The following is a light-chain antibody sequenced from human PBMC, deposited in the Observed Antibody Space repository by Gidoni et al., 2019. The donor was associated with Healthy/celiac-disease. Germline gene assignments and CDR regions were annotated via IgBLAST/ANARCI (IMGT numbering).Light chain of an antibody. CDR2: EGS. CDR1: SSDVGSYNL. CDR3: CSYAGSSTFDWV. J-gene: IGLJ3*02. V-gene: IGLV2-23*03. Sequence: QSALTQPASVSGSPGQSITISCTGTSSDVGSYNLVSWYQQNPGKAPKLMIYEGSKRPSGVSNRFSGSKAGNTASLTISGLQAEDEADYYCCSYAGSSTFDWVFGGGNKLTVL.